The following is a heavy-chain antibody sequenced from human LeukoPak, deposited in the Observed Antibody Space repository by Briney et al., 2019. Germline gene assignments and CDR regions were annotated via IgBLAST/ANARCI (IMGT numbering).Heavy chain of an antibody. D-gene: IGHD3-3*01. CDR3: AIRYYDFWSGYSNFDY. CDR2: MNPDSGNT. J-gene: IGHJ4*02. CDR1: GYTFTSYD. Sequence: ASVKVSCKASGYTFTSYDINWVRQATGQGLEWMGWMNPDSGNTGYAQKFQGRVTITRNTSISTAYMELSSLRSEDTAVYYCAIRYYDFWSGYSNFDYWGQGTLVTVSS. V-gene: IGHV1-8*03.